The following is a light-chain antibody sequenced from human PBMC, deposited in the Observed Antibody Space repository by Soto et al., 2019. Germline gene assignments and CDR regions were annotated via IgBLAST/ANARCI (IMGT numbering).Light chain of an antibody. CDR1: QSVGTY. Sequence: EIVLTQSPGTLSLSPGERATLSCRASQSVGTYLAWYQQQPGQAPRLLINDASNRATGIPARFGGSGSGTDFTLTISSLEPEDFAVYYCQQYVTSSPRTFGQGTKVDI. CDR3: QQYVTSSPRT. V-gene: IGKV3-11*01. J-gene: IGKJ1*01. CDR2: DAS.